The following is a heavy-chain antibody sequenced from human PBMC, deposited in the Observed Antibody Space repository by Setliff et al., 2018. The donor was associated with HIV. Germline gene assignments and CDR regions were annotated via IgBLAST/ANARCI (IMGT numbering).Heavy chain of an antibody. Sequence: SETLSLTCNVSGGSFSNSYYFWGWIRQPPGKGLEWIGSISYSGSTYYNPSLKSRVTMSVDKYKNQFSLKLSSVTAAETAVYYCARHRQGLTGSTPGYYMDVWGKGTTVTVSS. V-gene: IGHV4-39*01. J-gene: IGHJ6*03. D-gene: IGHD1-7*01. CDR2: ISYSGST. CDR3: ARHRQGLTGSTPGYYMDV. CDR1: GGSFSNSYYF.